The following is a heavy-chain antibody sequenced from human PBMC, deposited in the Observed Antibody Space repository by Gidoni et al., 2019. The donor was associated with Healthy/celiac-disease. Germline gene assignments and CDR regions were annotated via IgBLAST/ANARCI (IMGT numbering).Heavy chain of an antibody. Sequence: QVQLQESGPGLVKPSQTLSLTCTFSGGSISSGSYYWSWIRQPAGKGLEWIGRIYTSGSTNYNPSLKSRVTISVDTSKNQFSLKLSSVTAADTAVYYCARFDYGEFGYFDYWGQGTLVTVSS. CDR1: GGSISSGSYY. D-gene: IGHD4-17*01. V-gene: IGHV4-61*02. J-gene: IGHJ4*02. CDR3: ARFDYGEFGYFDY. CDR2: IYTSGST.